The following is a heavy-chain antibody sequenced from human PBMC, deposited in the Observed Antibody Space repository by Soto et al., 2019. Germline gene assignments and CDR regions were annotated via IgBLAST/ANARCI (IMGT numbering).Heavy chain of an antibody. V-gene: IGHV1-69*02. CDR2: IIPILGIA. J-gene: IGHJ4*02. CDR1: GGTFSSYT. Sequence: QVQLVQSGAEVKKPGSSVKVSCKASGGTFSSYTISWVRQAPGQGLEWMGRIIPILGIANYAQKFQGRVTITADKSTSTAYMELSSLRSEDTAVYHCASLHYETTFDYWGQGTLVTVSS. D-gene: IGHD3-22*01. CDR3: ASLHYETTFDY.